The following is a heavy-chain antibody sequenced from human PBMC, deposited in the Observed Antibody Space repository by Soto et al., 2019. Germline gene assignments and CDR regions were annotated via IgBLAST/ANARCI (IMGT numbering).Heavy chain of an antibody. J-gene: IGHJ4*02. Sequence: VGSVRLSCAASGCTFSSYAMSWVRHSPGKGLEWVSAISGSGGSTYYADSVKGRFTISRDNSKNTLYLQMNSLRAEDTAVYYCAKATSDYGDRQFDYWGQGTLVTVSS. CDR2: ISGSGGST. CDR1: GCTFSSYA. CDR3: AKATSDYGDRQFDY. D-gene: IGHD4-17*01. V-gene: IGHV3-23*01.